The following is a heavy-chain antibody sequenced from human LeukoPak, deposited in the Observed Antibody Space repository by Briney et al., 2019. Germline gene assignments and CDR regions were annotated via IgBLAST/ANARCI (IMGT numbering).Heavy chain of an antibody. CDR3: ARLKDFSGATRIEASTALDY. V-gene: IGHV5-51*01. CDR1: GYSFTSYW. Sequence: GESLKISCKGSGYSFTSYWIGWVRQMPGKGLEWMGIIYPGDSDTRYSPSFQGQVTISADKSISTAYLQWSSLKASDTAMYYCARLKDFSGATRIEASTALDYWGQGTLVTVSS. CDR2: IYPGDSDT. J-gene: IGHJ4*02. D-gene: IGHD1-26*01.